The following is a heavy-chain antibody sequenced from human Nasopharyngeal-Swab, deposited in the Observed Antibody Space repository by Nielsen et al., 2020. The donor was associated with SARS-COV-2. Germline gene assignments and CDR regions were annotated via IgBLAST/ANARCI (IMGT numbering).Heavy chain of an antibody. Sequence: WVRQAPGQGLEWTGGIIPIFGTANYAQKFQGRVTITADESTSTAYMELSSLRSEDTAVYYCARDIYGDYVGYWGQGTLVTVSS. J-gene: IGHJ4*02. V-gene: IGHV1-69*01. D-gene: IGHD4-17*01. CDR3: ARDIYGDYVGY. CDR2: IIPIFGTA.